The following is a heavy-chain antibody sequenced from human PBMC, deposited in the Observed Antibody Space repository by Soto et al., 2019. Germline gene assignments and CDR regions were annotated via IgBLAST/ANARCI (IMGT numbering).Heavy chain of an antibody. J-gene: IGHJ6*02. CDR2: IYYSGST. D-gene: IGHD2-8*02. CDR1: GGSISSGDYY. Sequence: SETLSLTCTVSGGSISSGDYYWSWIRQPPGKGLEWIGYIYYSGSTYYNPSLKSRVTISVDTSKNQFSLKLSSVTAADTAVYYCARGFGGVAFGMDVWGQGTTVTSP. CDR3: ARGFGGVAFGMDV. V-gene: IGHV4-30-4*01.